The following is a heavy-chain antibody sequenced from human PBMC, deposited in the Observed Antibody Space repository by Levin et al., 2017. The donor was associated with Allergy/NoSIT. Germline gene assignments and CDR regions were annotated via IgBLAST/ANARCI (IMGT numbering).Heavy chain of an antibody. CDR3: VRRDLRYCSGGSCYNFDY. V-gene: IGHV4-39*01. J-gene: IGHJ4*02. D-gene: IGHD2-15*01. CDR2: IYYSGST. CDR1: GGSISSSSYY. Sequence: SQTLSLTCTVSGGSISSSSYYWGWIRQPPGKGLEWIGSIYYSGSTYYNPSLKSRVTISVDTSKNQFSLKLSSVTAADTAVYYCVRRDLRYCSGGSCYNFDYWGQGTLVTVSS.